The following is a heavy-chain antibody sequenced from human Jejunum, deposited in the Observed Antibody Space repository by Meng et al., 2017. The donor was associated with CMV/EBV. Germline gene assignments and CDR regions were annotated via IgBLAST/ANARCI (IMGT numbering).Heavy chain of an antibody. D-gene: IGHD2-2*02. CDR1: GASFRGYY. J-gene: IGHJ5*02. CDR3: ARGHCSSTRCYSRFDP. V-gene: IGHV4-34*01. CDR2: INHNGGS. Sequence: GASFRGYYWSWIRQPPGKGLEWIGEINHNGGSNYNPSLKSRVTISADASKNQFSLKLTSVTAADTAVYYCARGHCSSTRCYSRFDPWGQGTLVTVSS.